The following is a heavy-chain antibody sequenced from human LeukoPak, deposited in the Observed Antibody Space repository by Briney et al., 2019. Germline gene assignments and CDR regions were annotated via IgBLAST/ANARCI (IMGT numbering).Heavy chain of an antibody. CDR1: GFTFSDYT. Sequence: TGGSLRLSCAASGFTFSDYTMNWVRQAPGKGLEWVSYISSSGSTIYYADSVKGRFTISRDNAKNSLSLQMNSLRAEDTAVYYCARVGTSNWLFYFDYWGQGTLVTVSP. J-gene: IGHJ4*02. CDR2: ISSSGSTI. CDR3: ARVGTSNWLFYFDY. V-gene: IGHV3-48*01. D-gene: IGHD3-9*01.